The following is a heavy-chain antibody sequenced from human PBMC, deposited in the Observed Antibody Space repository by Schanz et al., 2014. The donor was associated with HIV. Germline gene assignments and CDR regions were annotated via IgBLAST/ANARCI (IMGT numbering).Heavy chain of an antibody. CDR2: IKSNPDGGTI. V-gene: IGHV3-15*01. J-gene: IGHJ6*02. Sequence: VQLVESGGGVVQPGRSLRLSCAASGFTFSNVWMSWVRQAPGKGLEWDGRIKSNPDGGTIDYAAPVKGRFTISRDDSKNTLYLQMNSLKTEDTAVYYCTTDPLRDYGVDVWGQGTTVTVSS. CDR3: TTDPLRDYGVDV. CDR1: GFTFSNVW.